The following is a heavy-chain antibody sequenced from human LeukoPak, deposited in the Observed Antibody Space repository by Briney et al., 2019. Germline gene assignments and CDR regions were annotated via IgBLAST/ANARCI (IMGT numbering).Heavy chain of an antibody. J-gene: IGHJ3*02. D-gene: IGHD5-24*01. CDR2: ISYGGGST. CDR3: AKDLDGYGGLRGDAFDI. CDR1: GFTFNSYA. Sequence: AGGSLRLSCAASGFTFNSYALSWVRQAPGKGLEWVSAISYGGGSTYYADSVKGRFTISRDNSKNTVYLQMNSLRVEDTAVYYCAKDLDGYGGLRGDAFDIWGQGTMVIVSS. V-gene: IGHV3-23*01.